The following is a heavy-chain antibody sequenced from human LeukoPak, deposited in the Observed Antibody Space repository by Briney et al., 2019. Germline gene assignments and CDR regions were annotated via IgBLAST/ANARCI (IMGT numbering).Heavy chain of an antibody. V-gene: IGHV3-30-3*01. J-gene: IGHJ4*02. Sequence: GGSLRLSCAASGFTFSSYAMHWVRQAPGKGLEWVAVISYDGSNKYYADSVKGRFTISRDNSKNTLYLQMNSLRAEDTAVYYCARASVVVVINFDYWDQGTLVTVSS. CDR1: GFTFSSYA. CDR3: ARASVVVVINFDY. D-gene: IGHD3-22*01. CDR2: ISYDGSNK.